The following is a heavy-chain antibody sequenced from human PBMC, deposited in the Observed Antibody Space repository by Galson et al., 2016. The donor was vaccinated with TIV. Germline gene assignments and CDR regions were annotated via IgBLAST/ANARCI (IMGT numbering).Heavy chain of an antibody. Sequence: SVKVPCKASGGTFSNFAISWVRQAPGQGLEWIGGIIPMSGASKYAQRFQGRVTMTTDESTRTADMELSSLRSDGTAVYFWARAASMANHYYYGMDLWGQGPTVIVSS. D-gene: IGHD2/OR15-2a*01. J-gene: IGHJ6*02. CDR2: IIPMSGAS. CDR3: ARAASMANHYYYGMDL. V-gene: IGHV1-69*05. CDR1: GGTFSNFA.